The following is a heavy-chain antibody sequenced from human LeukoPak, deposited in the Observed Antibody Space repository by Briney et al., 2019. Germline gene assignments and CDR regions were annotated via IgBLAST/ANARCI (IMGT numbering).Heavy chain of an antibody. CDR2: IDYSGST. D-gene: IGHD3-22*01. Sequence: SETLPLTCTVSGGTVSGGSINTYYWSWIRQPPGNGLEWNGNIDYSGSTNYNPSLKSRVTISVDTSKNQFSLKLSSVTAADTAVYYCARGPRGSGSWLAQGLYSYWGPGTLVTVSS. CDR3: ARGPRGSGSWLAQGLYSY. V-gene: IGHV4-59*08. J-gene: IGHJ4*02. CDR1: VSGGTVSGGSINTYY.